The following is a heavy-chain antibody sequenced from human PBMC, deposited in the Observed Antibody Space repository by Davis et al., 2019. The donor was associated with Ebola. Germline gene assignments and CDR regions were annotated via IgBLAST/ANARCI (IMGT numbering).Heavy chain of an antibody. V-gene: IGHV4-59*11. Sequence: PSETLSLTCAVSRGSISSHFWSWIRQSPGQGLEWIGSIFYTGSTNLNPSLRIRVTLSVDRPKNQFSLNLTSVTAADTAVYFCARQPRSTRSPEYYHGLDVWGQGTTVVVAS. CDR2: IFYTGST. CDR1: RGSISSHF. CDR3: ARQPRSTRSPEYYHGLDV. D-gene: IGHD3-16*01. J-gene: IGHJ6*02.